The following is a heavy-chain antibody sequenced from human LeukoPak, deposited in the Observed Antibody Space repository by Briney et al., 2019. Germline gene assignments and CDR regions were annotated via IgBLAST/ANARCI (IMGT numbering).Heavy chain of an antibody. V-gene: IGHV4-34*01. J-gene: IGHJ4*02. Sequence: NSSETLSLTCAVYGGSFSGYYWGWIRQPPGKGLEWIGSIHYSGSTYYNPSLKSRVTISVDTSKNQFSLKLSSVSAADTAVYYCASRSYYYDSSGYYLFDYWGQGTLVTVSS. CDR1: GGSFSGYY. D-gene: IGHD3-22*01. CDR3: ASRSYYYDSSGYYLFDY. CDR2: IHYSGST.